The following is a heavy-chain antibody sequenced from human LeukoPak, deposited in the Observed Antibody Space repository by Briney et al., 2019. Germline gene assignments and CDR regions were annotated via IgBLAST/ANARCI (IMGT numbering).Heavy chain of an antibody. CDR3: ARDKLGLGELSLYDE. CDR2: MNPNSGGT. V-gene: IGHV1-2*02. D-gene: IGHD3-16*02. CDR1: GYTLTGHS. Sequence: ASVKVSCKASGYTLTGHSMHWVRQAPGQGLEWMGWMNPNSGGTKYTRKFQGRVTITRDTSISTAYMELSRLTSDDTAMYYCARDKLGLGELSLYDEWGQGTQVTVSS. J-gene: IGHJ4*02.